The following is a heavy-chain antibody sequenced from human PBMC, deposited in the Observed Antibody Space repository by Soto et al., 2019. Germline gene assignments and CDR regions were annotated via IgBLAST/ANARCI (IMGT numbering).Heavy chain of an antibody. CDR1: GYKFTTYF. V-gene: IGHV1-46*01. D-gene: IGHD2-15*01. CDR2: IHPSGDT. CDR3: ARGYCTTSPCSGDFQF. Sequence: ASVKVSCKASGYKFTTYFIHWVRQAPGQGLEWMGMIHPSGDTGYAQKFRGRVTMTIGTSTTTAYMELRNLTSEDTAVYFSARGYCTTSPCSGDFQFWGQGTLVTVPS. J-gene: IGHJ1*01.